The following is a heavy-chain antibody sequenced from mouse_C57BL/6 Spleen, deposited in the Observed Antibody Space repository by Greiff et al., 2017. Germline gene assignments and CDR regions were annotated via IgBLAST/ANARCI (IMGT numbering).Heavy chain of an antibody. J-gene: IGHJ2*01. CDR3: ARDAPHDGYFDY. CDR2: SRNKANDYTT. CDR1: GFTFSDFY. V-gene: IGHV7-1*01. D-gene: IGHD2-3*01. Sequence: EVKLVESGGGLVQSGRSLRLSCATSGFTFSDFYMEWVRQAPGKGLEWIAASRNKANDYTTEYSASVKGRFIVSRDTSQSILYLQMNALRAEDTAIYYCARDAPHDGYFDYWGQGTTLTVSS.